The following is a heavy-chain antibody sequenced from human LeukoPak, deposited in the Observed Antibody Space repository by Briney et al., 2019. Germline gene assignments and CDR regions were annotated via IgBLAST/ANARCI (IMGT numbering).Heavy chain of an antibody. J-gene: IGHJ6*03. CDR3: ARETSQKGAHYMDV. CDR1: GYTFTSYG. D-gene: IGHD3-16*01. V-gene: IGHV1-18*01. Sequence: ASVKVSCKASGYTFTSYGISWVRQAPGQGLEWMGWISAYNGNTNYAQKLQGRVTMTTDTSTSTAYMELRSLRSEDTAVYYCARETSQKGAHYMDVWGKGTTVTISS. CDR2: ISAYNGNT.